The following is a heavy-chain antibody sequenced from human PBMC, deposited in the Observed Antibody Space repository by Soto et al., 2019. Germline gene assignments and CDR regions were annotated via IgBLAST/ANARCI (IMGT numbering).Heavy chain of an antibody. CDR3: ARAKGEYGDDVRNWFDP. D-gene: IGHD4-17*01. CDR1: GYTFTSYG. CDR2: ISAYTGNT. Sequence: QVQLVQSGAEVKKPGASVKVSCKASGYTFTSYGISWVRQAPGQGLERMGWISAYTGNTNYAQKLQGRVTMTTDTSTSTAYMELRSLRSDDTAVYYCARAKGEYGDDVRNWFDPWGQGTLVTVSS. V-gene: IGHV1-18*01. J-gene: IGHJ5*02.